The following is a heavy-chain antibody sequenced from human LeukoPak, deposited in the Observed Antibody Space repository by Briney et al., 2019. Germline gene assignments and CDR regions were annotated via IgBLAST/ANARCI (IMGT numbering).Heavy chain of an antibody. Sequence: PGGSLRLSCAASGFTFSRHWMSWVRQAPGKGLEWVANIKEDGSEKKYVDSVKGRFTISRDNDKNSLYLQMNSLRAEDTGVYYCVRVSGGGLDYWGQGTLVTVSS. CDR2: IKEDGSEK. J-gene: IGHJ4*02. V-gene: IGHV3-7*05. CDR3: VRVSGGGLDY. D-gene: IGHD2-15*01. CDR1: GFTFSRHW.